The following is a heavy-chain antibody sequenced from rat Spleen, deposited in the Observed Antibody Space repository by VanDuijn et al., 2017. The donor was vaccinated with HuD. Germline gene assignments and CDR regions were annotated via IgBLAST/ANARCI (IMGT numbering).Heavy chain of an antibody. Sequence: EVQLVESGGGLVQPGRSLKLSCAASGFTFSNYGMAWVRQAPTKGLEWVATISYDGSSTYYRDSVKGRFTISRDNAKSTLYLQMDSLRSEDTATYYCARDTTGGGGWFAYWGQGTLVTVSS. CDR3: ARDTTGGGGWFAY. J-gene: IGHJ3*01. CDR1: GFTFSNYG. CDR2: ISYDGSST. V-gene: IGHV5-29*01. D-gene: IGHD1-1*01.